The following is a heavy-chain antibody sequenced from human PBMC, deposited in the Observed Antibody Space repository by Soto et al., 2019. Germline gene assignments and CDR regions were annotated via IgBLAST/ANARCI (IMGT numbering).Heavy chain of an antibody. V-gene: IGHV1-69*13. CDR2: IIPLFGTT. D-gene: IGHD3-16*02. CDR3: ATNNRASYHFDY. CDR1: GGTFRAYA. J-gene: IGHJ4*02. Sequence: ASVKVSCKASGGTFRAYAISWVRQAPGQGLEWMGGIIPLFGTTNYAQRFQGRVTITANDSTRTASMELSSLRSEDTAVYYCATNNRASYHFDYWGQGTPVTVSS.